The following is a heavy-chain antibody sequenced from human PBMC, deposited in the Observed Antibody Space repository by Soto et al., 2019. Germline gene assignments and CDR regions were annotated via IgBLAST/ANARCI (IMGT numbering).Heavy chain of an antibody. CDR3: ARDGDVNTGFGKDY. V-gene: IGHV3-33*01. J-gene: IGHJ4*02. Sequence: QVHLVESGGGVVPPGRSLRLSCAASGFTFSSYGMHWVRQAPGKGLEWVAFIWHDGGNKFYAESVKGRFTISRDNSKNTLYLQMTSLSAEDTAMYYCARDGDVNTGFGKDYWGQGTLVTVSS. CDR1: GFTFSSYG. CDR2: IWHDGGNK. D-gene: IGHD3-16*01.